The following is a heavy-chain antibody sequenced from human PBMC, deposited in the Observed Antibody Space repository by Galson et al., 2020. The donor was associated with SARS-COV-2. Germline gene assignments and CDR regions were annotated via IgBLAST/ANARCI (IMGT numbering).Heavy chain of an antibody. CDR2: INWNGGST. V-gene: IGHV3-20*01. Sequence: GGSLRLSCVASGFTFDDYGMSWVRQAPGKGLEWVSGINWNGGSTGYADSVKGRFTISRDNAKNSLYLQMNSLRAEDTALYHCASTADYGSGSYYRYWGQGTLVTVSS. J-gene: IGHJ4*02. CDR1: GFTFDDYG. D-gene: IGHD3-10*01. CDR3: ASTADYGSGSYYRY.